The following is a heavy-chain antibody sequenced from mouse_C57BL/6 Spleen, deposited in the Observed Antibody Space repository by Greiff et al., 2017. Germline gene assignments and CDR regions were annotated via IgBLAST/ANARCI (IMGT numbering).Heavy chain of an antibody. CDR1: GFTFTDYY. CDR3: ARSDYGSSLAY. Sequence: EVKLQESGGGLVQPGGSLSLSCAASGFTFTDYYMSWVRQPPGKALEWLGFIRNKANGYTTEYSASVKGRFTISRDNSQSILYLQMNALRAEDSATYYCARSDYGSSLAYWGQGTLVTVSA. CDR2: IRNKANGYTT. D-gene: IGHD1-1*01. V-gene: IGHV7-3*01. J-gene: IGHJ3*01.